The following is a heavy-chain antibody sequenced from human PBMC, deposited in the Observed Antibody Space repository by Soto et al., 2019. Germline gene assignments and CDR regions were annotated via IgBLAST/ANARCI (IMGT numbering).Heavy chain of an antibody. D-gene: IGHD6-6*01. CDR1: GGTFSSYA. J-gene: IGHJ5*02. CDR3: ACESRGIAARGHNWFDP. CDR2: IIPIFGTA. V-gene: IGHV1-69*13. Sequence: ASVKVSCKASGGTFSSYAISWVRQAPGQGLEWMGGIIPIFGTANYAQKFQGRVTITADESTSTAYMELSSLRSEDTAVYYCACESRGIAARGHNWFDPWGQGTLVTVSS.